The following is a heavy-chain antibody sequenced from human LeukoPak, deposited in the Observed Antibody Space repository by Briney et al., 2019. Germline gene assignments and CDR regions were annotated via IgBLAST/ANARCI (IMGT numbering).Heavy chain of an antibody. V-gene: IGHV1-46*01. CDR3: ARDSRNNYYDSSCFDY. CDR2: INPSGGCT. J-gene: IGHJ4*02. CDR1: GYTFTSYY. D-gene: IGHD3-22*01. Sequence: ASVKVSCKASGYTFTSYYMHWVRQAPGQGLEWMGIINPSGGCTSYAQKFQGRVTMTRDTSTSTVYMELSSLRSEDTAVYYCARDSRNNYYDSSCFDYWGQGTLVTVSS.